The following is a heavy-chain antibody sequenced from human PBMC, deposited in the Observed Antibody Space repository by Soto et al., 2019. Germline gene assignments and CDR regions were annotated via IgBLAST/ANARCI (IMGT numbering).Heavy chain of an antibody. CDR2: ISYDGRNK. CDR3: AKDTATAITSYYFYGMDV. D-gene: IGHD5-12*01. CDR1: GFIFSTYG. V-gene: IGHV3-30*18. Sequence: QMQLVESGGGVVQPGRSLRVSCEASGFIFSTYGMHWVRQAPGKGLEWVAVISYDGRNKYYADSVRRRFTISRDNSKNTLHLQMNSLRGEDTAVYYCAKDTATAITSYYFYGMDVWGQGTTVTVSS. J-gene: IGHJ6*02.